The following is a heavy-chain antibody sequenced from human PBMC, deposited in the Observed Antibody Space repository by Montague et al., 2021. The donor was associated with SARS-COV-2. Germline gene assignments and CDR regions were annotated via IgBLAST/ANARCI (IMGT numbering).Heavy chain of an antibody. CDR1: GFVFFNFD. CDR3: ATNKYCTLHDCLHGRHYFDH. V-gene: IGHV3-48*03. J-gene: IGHJ4*02. CDR2: IGSSGATI. D-gene: IGHD2-8*01. Sequence: SLRLSCAASGFVFFNFDMAWVRQAPGRGLEWISDIGSSGATILYADSLKGRFTISRDNIQKSLYLQMNSLRAEDTAVYYCATNKYCTLHDCLHGRHYFDHWGQGTLVTVSS.